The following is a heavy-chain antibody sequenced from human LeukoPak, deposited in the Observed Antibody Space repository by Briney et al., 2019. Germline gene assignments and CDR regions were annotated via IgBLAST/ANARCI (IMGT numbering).Heavy chain of an antibody. D-gene: IGHD3-16*01. J-gene: IGHJ4*02. CDR2: INHSGST. V-gene: IGHV4-34*01. CDR1: GGSFSGYY. Sequence: SETLSLTCAVYGGSFSGYYWSWIRQPPGKGLEWIGEINHSGSTNYNPSLKSRVTISVDTSKNQFSLKLSSVTAAGTAVYYCARGQDVTYYFDYWGQGTLVTVSS. CDR3: ARGQDVTYYFDY.